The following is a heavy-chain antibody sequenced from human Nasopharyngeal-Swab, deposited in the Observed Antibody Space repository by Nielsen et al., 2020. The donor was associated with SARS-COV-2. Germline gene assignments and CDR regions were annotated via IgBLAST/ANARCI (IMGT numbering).Heavy chain of an antibody. CDR1: GFSFDDYT. J-gene: IGHJ4*02. V-gene: IGHV3-43*01. CDR2: ISRDGGNT. D-gene: IGHD6-19*01. Sequence: GGSLRLSCAASGFSFDDYTMHWVRQAPGKGLEWVSLISRDGGNTYYADSVRGRFTISRDNSKNSLYLQMNSLRTEDTALYYCAKDSYSSGWIDYWGQGTLVTVSS. CDR3: AKDSYSSGWIDY.